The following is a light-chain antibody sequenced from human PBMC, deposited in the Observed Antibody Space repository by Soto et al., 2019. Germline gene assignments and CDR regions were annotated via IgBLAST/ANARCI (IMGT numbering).Light chain of an antibody. CDR3: QQYNSYSATWT. V-gene: IGKV1-5*03. CDR2: KAS. CDR1: QSISSW. Sequence: DIQMTQSPSTLSASVGDRVTITCRASQSISSWLAWYQQKSGKAPKLLIYKASSLESGVPSRFSGSGSGTEFTLTISSLQPDDFATYYCQQYNSYSATWTLGQGTKVQIK. J-gene: IGKJ1*01.